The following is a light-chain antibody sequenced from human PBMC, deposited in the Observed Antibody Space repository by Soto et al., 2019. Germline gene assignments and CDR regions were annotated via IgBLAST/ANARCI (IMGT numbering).Light chain of an antibody. V-gene: IGKV3-20*01. CDR1: QSVSSSY. CDR2: GTS. CDR3: QQYGNSRWT. J-gene: IGKJ1*01. Sequence: EIVLTQSPDTLSLSPGERATLSCRASQSVSSSYLAWYQQTPGQAPRLLIYGTSNRATGIPDRFSGSGSGTDFTLTISSLEREDFAVYYCQQYGNSRWTFGQGTKVEIK.